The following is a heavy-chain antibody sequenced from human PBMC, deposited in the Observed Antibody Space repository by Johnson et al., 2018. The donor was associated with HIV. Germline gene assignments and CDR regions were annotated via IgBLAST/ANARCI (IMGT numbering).Heavy chain of an antibody. J-gene: IGHJ3*02. CDR1: GFTFSSYA. Sequence: VQLVESGGGVVRPGGSLRLSCAASGFTFSSYAMHWVRQAPGKGLEWVGRIKSKSDGGATDYAAPVKGRFTISRDDSKNTLYLQMNSLKTEDTAVYYCTTDDEAFDIWGQGTMVTVSS. CDR2: IKSKSDGGAT. CDR3: TTDDEAFDI. V-gene: IGHV3-15*01.